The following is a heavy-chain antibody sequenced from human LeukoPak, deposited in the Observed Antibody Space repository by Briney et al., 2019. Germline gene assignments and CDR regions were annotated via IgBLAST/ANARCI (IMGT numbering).Heavy chain of an antibody. CDR3: ARADHGSGTQWTVAYYYYGMDV. Sequence: SGGSLRLSCAASGFTFSSYEMNWVRQAPGKGLEWVSYISSSGSTIYYADSVKGRFTISRDNAKNSLYLQMNSLRAEDTAVYYCARADHGSGTQWTVAYYYYGMDVWGQGTTVTVPS. V-gene: IGHV3-48*03. D-gene: IGHD3-10*01. CDR2: ISSSGSTI. J-gene: IGHJ6*02. CDR1: GFTFSSYE.